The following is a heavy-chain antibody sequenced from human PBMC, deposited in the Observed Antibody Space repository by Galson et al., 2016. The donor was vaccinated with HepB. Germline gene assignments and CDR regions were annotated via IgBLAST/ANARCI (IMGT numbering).Heavy chain of an antibody. V-gene: IGHV4-31*03. CDR3: ARDRSSGSGSFGY. CDR2: IYHSGST. J-gene: IGHJ4*02. D-gene: IGHD3-10*01. CDR1: GGPISSGGYY. Sequence: QVQLQESGPGLMKPSETLSLTCTVPGGPISSGGYYWSWIRQHPGKGLEWIGYIYHSGSTYYNPSLKSRVTISVDTSKNQFSLKLSSVTAADTAVYFCARDRSSGSGSFGYWGQGTLVTVSS.